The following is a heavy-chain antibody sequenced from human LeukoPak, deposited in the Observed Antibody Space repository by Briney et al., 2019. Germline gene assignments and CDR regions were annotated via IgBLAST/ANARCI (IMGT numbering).Heavy chain of an antibody. Sequence: ASVEVSCKASGYTFTSYAMNWVRQAPGQGLEWMGWINTNTGNPTYAQGFTGRFVFSLDTSVSTAYLQISSLKAEDTAVYYCARTEDTGWLQQSLNGAFDIWGQGTMVTVSS. CDR1: GYTFTSYA. CDR2: INTNTGNP. V-gene: IGHV7-4-1*02. D-gene: IGHD5-24*01. CDR3: ARTEDTGWLQQSLNGAFDI. J-gene: IGHJ3*02.